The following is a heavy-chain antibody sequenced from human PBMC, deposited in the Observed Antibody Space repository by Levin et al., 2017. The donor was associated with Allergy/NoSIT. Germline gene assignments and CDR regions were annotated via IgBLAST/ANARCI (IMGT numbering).Heavy chain of an antibody. V-gene: IGHV4-59*01. CDR2: IFNSGSI. CDR1: GGSITSYY. J-gene: IGHJ5*02. D-gene: IGHD3-16*01. Sequence: PSETLSLTCYVSGGSITSYYWSWIRQPPGKGLEWIGYIFNSGSITYNPSLKSRVTISMDTSKNQFSLQLTSVTAADTAVYYCAKGGGYPNWFDPWGQGTLVTVSS. CDR3: AKGGGYPNWFDP.